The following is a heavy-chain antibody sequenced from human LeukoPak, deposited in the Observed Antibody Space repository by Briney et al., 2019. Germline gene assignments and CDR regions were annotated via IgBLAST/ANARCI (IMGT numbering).Heavy chain of an antibody. CDR1: GFTFSSYA. CDR3: ARDLGGNSDY. D-gene: IGHD4-23*01. CDR2: ISGSGGST. V-gene: IGHV3-23*01. J-gene: IGHJ4*02. Sequence: GGSPRLSCAASGFTFSSYAMSWVRQAPGKGLEWVSAISGSGGSTYYADSVKGRFTISRDNSKNTLYLQMNSLRAEDTAVYYCARDLGGNSDYWGQGTLVTVSS.